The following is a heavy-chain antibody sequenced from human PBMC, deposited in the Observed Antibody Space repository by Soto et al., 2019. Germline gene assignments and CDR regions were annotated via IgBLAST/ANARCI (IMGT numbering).Heavy chain of an antibody. V-gene: IGHV2-5*02. Sequence: QITLKESGPTLVKPTQTLTLTCTFSGFSLSTTGVGVGWIRQPPGKALEWLALIYWDDDKRYSPSLKSRLTITNDTSKNQVVLRLTNMDPVDTATYYCARLYSGWQPWGQGTLVTVRS. CDR3: ARLYSGWQP. CDR1: GFSLSTTGVG. D-gene: IGHD5-12*01. CDR2: IYWDDDK. J-gene: IGHJ5*02.